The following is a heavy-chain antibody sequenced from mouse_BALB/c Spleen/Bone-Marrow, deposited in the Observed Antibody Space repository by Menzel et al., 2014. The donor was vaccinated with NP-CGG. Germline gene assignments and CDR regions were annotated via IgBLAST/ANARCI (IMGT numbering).Heavy chain of an antibody. D-gene: IGHD2-14*01. CDR1: GYSFTGYY. V-gene: IGHV1S34*01. Sequence: LVKTGASVKISCKASGYSFTGYYMHWVKQSHGKSLEWIGYISCYNGATSYNQKFKGKATFTVDTSSSTAYMQFNILTSEDSAVCYCARGLWYVGYWYFDVWGAGPTVTGSS. CDR2: ISCYNGAT. J-gene: IGHJ1*01. CDR3: ARGLWYVGYWYFDV.